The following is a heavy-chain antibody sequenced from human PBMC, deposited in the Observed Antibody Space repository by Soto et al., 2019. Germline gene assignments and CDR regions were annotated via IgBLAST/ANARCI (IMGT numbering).Heavy chain of an antibody. J-gene: IGHJ4*02. Sequence: QVQVVQSGAEVKKPGSSVKVSCKASGGTFSSYAVNWVRQAPGQGLEWMGVIIPVFATTHYPQNAHGRVTITADESTGTAYLELSSLGSADTAVYYWAISGRRSCSGATWYACFDYWGQGTLVTVSS. CDR2: IIPVFATT. CDR3: AISGRRSCSGATWYACFDY. D-gene: IGHD2-15*01. CDR1: GGTFSSYA. V-gene: IGHV1-69*01.